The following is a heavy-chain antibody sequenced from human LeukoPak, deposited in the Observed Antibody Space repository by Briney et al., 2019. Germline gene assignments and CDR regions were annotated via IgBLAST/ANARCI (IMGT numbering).Heavy chain of an antibody. D-gene: IGHD2-2*01. Sequence: GGSLRLSCAASGFTFSSYKMNWVRQAPGKGLEWVSYITSTGTTIYYADSVKGRFTISRDNAKNSLYLQMNSLRAEDTAVYYCARDPGCSGTSCYWSFDYWGRGTLVTVSS. CDR2: ITSTGTTI. V-gene: IGHV3-48*03. CDR1: GFTFSSYK. CDR3: ARDPGCSGTSCYWSFDY. J-gene: IGHJ4*02.